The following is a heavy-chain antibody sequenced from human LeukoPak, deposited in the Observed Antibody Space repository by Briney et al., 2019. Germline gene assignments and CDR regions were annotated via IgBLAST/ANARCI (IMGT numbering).Heavy chain of an antibody. D-gene: IGHD3-9*01. CDR2: INSDGSST. V-gene: IGHV3-74*01. CDR1: GFTFSSYW. Sequence: GGSLRLSCAASGFTFSSYWMHWVRQAPGKGLVWVSRINSDGSSTSYADSVKGRFTISRDNAKNTLYLQMNSLRAEDTAVYYCAKLPTSNWFFDYWGQGILVTVSS. J-gene: IGHJ4*02. CDR3: AKLPTSNWFFDY.